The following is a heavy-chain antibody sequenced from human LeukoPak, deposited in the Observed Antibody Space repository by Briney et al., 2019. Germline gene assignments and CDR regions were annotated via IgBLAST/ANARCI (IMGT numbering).Heavy chain of an antibody. V-gene: IGHV3-15*01. Sequence: GGSLRLSCAASGFTFSNAWMSWVRQAPGKGLEWVGRIKSKSDGGTTDYAAPVKGRFTISRDDSKNTLYLQMNSLKTEDTAVYYCARARSSYGYGDAFDIWGQGTMVTVSS. CDR3: ARARSSYGYGDAFDI. CDR1: GFTFSNAW. D-gene: IGHD5-18*01. CDR2: IKSKSDGGTT. J-gene: IGHJ3*02.